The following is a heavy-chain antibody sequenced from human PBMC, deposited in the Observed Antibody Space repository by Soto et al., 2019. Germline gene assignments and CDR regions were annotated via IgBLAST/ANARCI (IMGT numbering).Heavy chain of an antibody. CDR3: AKGTKYCSSGVCSVFDY. J-gene: IGHJ4*02. D-gene: IGHD2-8*01. V-gene: IGHV3-9*01. CDR2: INWNSGNI. Sequence: EVQVAESGGGSVQPGRSLRLSCEASGFSFDEYAMHWVRQVPGKGLEWVSSINWNSGNIGYADSVRGRFTISRDNAKNSLYLQMNSLRPVDTAFYYCAKGTKYCSSGVCSVFDYWGQGTLVTVSS. CDR1: GFSFDEYA.